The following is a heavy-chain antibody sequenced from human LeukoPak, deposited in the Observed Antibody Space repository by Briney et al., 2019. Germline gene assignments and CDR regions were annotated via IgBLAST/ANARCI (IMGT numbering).Heavy chain of an antibody. J-gene: IGHJ3*02. CDR1: GGSISSYY. D-gene: IGHD3-9*01. V-gene: IGHV4-59*01. CDR2: IYYSGST. Sequence: SDTLSLTCTVSGGSISSYYWSWIRQPPGKGLEWIGYIYYSGSTKYNPSLKRRVTISVDTSKNQFSLKLSSVTAADTAVYYCARDSKFLTGYAGAFDIWGQGTMVTVSS. CDR3: ARDSKFLTGYAGAFDI.